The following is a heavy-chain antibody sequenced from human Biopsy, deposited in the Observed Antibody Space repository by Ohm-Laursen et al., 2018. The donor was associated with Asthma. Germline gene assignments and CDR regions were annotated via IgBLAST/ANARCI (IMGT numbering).Heavy chain of an antibody. V-gene: IGHV4-39*01. CDR1: SGSGGYMRSGNYY. Sequence: TLSLTCSLSSGSGGYMRSGNYYWGWIRQPPGKGLEWIGCIYYSGTTYYNPSLGSRVTVSAATSKNQFSLKLTSVTAADTAVYYCVRGSSSWHHGPFHYYYGLDVWGQGTTATVSS. J-gene: IGHJ6*02. CDR2: IYYSGTT. D-gene: IGHD6-13*01. CDR3: VRGSSSWHHGPFHYYYGLDV.